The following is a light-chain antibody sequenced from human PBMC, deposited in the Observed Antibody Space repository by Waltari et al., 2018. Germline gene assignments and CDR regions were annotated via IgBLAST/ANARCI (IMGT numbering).Light chain of an antibody. CDR3: MQGTHWPYT. CDR2: RVS. V-gene: IGKV2-30*02. J-gene: IGKJ2*01. Sequence: DVVMTQSALSLHVTLGQPASISCKSSESLVHSDGNTHLNWFQQRPGQSPRRLIYRVSNRDSGVPDRFSGSGSGTDFTLKISRVEAEDIGVYYCMQGTHWPYTFGQGTKLDIK. CDR1: ESLVHSDGNTH.